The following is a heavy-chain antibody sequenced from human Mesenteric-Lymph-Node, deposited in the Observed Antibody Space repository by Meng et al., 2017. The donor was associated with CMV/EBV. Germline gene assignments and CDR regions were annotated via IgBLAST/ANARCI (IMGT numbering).Heavy chain of an antibody. Sequence: GESLKISCAASGFTFSSYSMNWVRQAPGKGLEWVSSISSSSSYIYYADSVKGRFTISRDNSKNTLFLQMNSLIPDDTAVYYCARDHSSEPEWYFDLWGRGTLVTVSS. CDR1: GFTFSSYS. V-gene: IGHV3-21*04. J-gene: IGHJ2*01. CDR2: ISSSSSYI. CDR3: ARDHSSEPEWYFDL. D-gene: IGHD2/OR15-2a*01.